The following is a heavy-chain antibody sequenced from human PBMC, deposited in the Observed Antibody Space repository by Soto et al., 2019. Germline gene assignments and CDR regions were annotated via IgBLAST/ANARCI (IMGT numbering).Heavy chain of an antibody. Sequence: QVQLVESGGGEVQPGKSLRLSCAASGFSFTNYGMHWVRQAPGKGLECVALISYDGINKYYADSVKGRFTISRDKSKNTRYMQMNSLRPEDTAGYHCVAGQYFSDYWGQGTLVSVSS. CDR3: VAGQYFSDY. CDR2: ISYDGINK. J-gene: IGHJ4*02. D-gene: IGHD6-13*01. V-gene: IGHV3-30*03. CDR1: GFSFTNYG.